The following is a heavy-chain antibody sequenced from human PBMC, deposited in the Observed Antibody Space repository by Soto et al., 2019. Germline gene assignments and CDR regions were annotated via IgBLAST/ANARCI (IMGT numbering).Heavy chain of an antibody. CDR3: ARDLMYYDILTGYSSDAFDI. CDR2: IYYSGST. Sequence: SATLSLTCVVSGGSLSDYFWSWIRQPPGMALEWIGYIYYSGSTNYNPSLKSRVTISVDTSKNQFSLKLSSVTTADTAVYYCARDLMYYDILTGYSSDAFDIWGQGTMVTVSS. J-gene: IGHJ3*02. D-gene: IGHD3-9*01. CDR1: GGSLSDYF. V-gene: IGHV4-59*01.